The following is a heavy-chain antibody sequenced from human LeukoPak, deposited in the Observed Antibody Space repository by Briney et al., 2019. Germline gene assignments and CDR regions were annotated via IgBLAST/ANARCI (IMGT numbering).Heavy chain of an antibody. Sequence: PSETLSLTCTVSGGSISSGSYYWSWIRQPAGKGLEWIGHIYTSGSTNYNPSLKSRVTISVDTSKNQFSLKLSSVTAADTAVYYCARHVGNYDSSGPTFDYWGQGTLVTVSS. J-gene: IGHJ4*02. CDR2: IYTSGST. D-gene: IGHD3-22*01. CDR3: ARHVGNYDSSGPTFDY. CDR1: GGSISSGSYY. V-gene: IGHV4-61*09.